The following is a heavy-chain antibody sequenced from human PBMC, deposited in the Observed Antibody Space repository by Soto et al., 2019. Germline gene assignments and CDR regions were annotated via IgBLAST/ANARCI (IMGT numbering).Heavy chain of an antibody. CDR2: INAGNSNT. CDR3: VRGFPLWFDP. CDR1: GYTFTSYA. V-gene: IGHV1-3*05. J-gene: IGHJ5*02. D-gene: IGHD3-3*01. Sequence: QVQLVQSGAEKKKPGASVKVSCKASGYTFTSYAIHWVRQAPGQRLEWMGWINAGNSNTKYSQKFQGRVTITRDTSASTAYMELSSLRSEDTAVYYCVRGFPLWFDPWGQGTLVTVSS.